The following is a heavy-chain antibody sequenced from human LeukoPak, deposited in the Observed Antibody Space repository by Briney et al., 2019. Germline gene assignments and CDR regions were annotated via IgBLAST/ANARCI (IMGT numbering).Heavy chain of an antibody. CDR2: ISAYNGNT. Sequence: ASVKVSCKASGYTFTSYGISWVRQAPGQGLEWMGWISAYNGNTNYAQKLQGRVTMTTDTSTSTAYTELRSLRSDDTAVYYCARDSHDYVWGSLGYWGQGTLVTVSS. J-gene: IGHJ4*02. V-gene: IGHV1-18*04. CDR1: GYTFTSYG. CDR3: ARDSHDYVWGSLGY. D-gene: IGHD3-16*01.